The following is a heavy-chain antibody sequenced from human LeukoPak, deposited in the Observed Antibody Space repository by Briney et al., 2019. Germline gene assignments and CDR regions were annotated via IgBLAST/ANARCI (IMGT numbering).Heavy chain of an antibody. Sequence: PSETLSLTCAVYGGSFSGYYWSWLRQPPGKGLEWIGEINHSGSTNYNPSLKSRVTISVDTSKNQFPLKLSSVTAADTAVYYCATSLTYFDYWGQGTLVTVSS. CDR1: GGSFSGYY. V-gene: IGHV4-34*01. D-gene: IGHD2-21*02. CDR2: INHSGST. CDR3: ATSLTYFDY. J-gene: IGHJ4*02.